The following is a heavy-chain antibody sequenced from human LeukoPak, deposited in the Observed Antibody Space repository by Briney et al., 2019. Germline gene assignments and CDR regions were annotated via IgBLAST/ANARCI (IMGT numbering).Heavy chain of an antibody. V-gene: IGHV3-7*01. D-gene: IGHD3-22*01. J-gene: IGHJ4*02. Sequence: PGGSLRLSCAASGFTFSSHWMSWVRQAPGKGLEWVGNIKPDGSEKYYVDSLKGRFIISRDNAKNSLYLQMNSLRAEDVAVYYCAKYFCDGSGTHYFDYWGQGTPVTVSS. CDR2: IKPDGSEK. CDR3: AKYFCDGSGTHYFDY. CDR1: GFTFSSHW.